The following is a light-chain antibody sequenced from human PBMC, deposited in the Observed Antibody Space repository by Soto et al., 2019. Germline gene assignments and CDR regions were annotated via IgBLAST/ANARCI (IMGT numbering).Light chain of an antibody. Sequence: DIQMTQSPSTLSASVGDIVTITCGASQSISSWLAWYQQKPGKAPKLLIYKASSLESGVPSRFSGSGSGTEFTLTISSLQPDDFAAYYCQQYRTYPWTFGQGTKVEIK. CDR2: KAS. CDR3: QQYRTYPWT. V-gene: IGKV1-5*03. J-gene: IGKJ1*01. CDR1: QSISSW.